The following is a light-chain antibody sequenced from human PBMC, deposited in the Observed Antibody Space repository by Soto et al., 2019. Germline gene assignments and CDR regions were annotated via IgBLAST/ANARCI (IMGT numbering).Light chain of an antibody. Sequence: QSVLTQPASVSGSPGQSITISCTGTSSDVGGYNYVSWYQQHPGKAPRFMIYEVSNRPSGVSNRFSGSKSGNTASLTISGRQADDEADYYCCSYTTRSTWVFGGGTKLTVL. V-gene: IGLV2-14*01. J-gene: IGLJ3*02. CDR3: CSYTTRSTWV. CDR1: SSDVGGYNY. CDR2: EVS.